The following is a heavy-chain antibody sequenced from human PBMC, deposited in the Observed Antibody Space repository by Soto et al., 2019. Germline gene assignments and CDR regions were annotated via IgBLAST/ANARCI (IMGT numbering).Heavy chain of an antibody. CDR1: GFTFSSYG. J-gene: IGHJ6*02. V-gene: IGHV3-33*01. D-gene: IGHD5-12*01. CDR3: ARDRLTYYYYYGMDV. CDR2: IWYDGSNK. Sequence: QVQLVESGGGVVQPGRSLRLSCAASGFTFSSYGMHWVRQAPGKGLEWVAVIWYDGSNKYYADSVKGRFTISRDNSKNTLYLQMNSLRAEDMAVYYCARDRLTYYYYYGMDVWGQGTTVTVSS.